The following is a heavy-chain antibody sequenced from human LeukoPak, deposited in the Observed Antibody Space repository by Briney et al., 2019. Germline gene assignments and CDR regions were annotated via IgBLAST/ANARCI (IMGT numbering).Heavy chain of an antibody. CDR2: ISCSSRTI. V-gene: IGHV3-48*04. D-gene: IGHD6-6*01. CDR3: ARDNVSSSFAAAFDI. J-gene: IGHJ3*02. Sequence: GGPLRLSCAASGFTFSSYRMNWARQAPGKGLEGVSYISCSSRTIYYAASVKGRFTIYRDNAKNSLYLQMNSLRAEDTAVYYCARDNVSSSFAAAFDIWGQGTMVTVSS. CDR1: GFTFSSYR.